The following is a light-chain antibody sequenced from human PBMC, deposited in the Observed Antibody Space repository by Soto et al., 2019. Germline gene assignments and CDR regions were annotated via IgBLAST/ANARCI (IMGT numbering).Light chain of an antibody. J-gene: IGLJ1*01. CDR3: SSYTSSSTVV. CDR1: SSDVGGYNY. Sequence: QSALTQPASVSGSPGQSSTSSWAXASSDVGGYNYVSWFQQHPDTAPKLMIYEVTDRPSGVSNRFSGSKSGNTASLTISGLQADDEAVYYCSSYTSSSTVVFGTGTKVTVL. V-gene: IGLV2-14*01. CDR2: EVT.